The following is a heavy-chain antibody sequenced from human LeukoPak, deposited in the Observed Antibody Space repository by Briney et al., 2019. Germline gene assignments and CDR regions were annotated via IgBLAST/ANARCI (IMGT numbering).Heavy chain of an antibody. CDR3: ANSKVADFHY. D-gene: IGHD6-19*01. CDR2: ITVSGGST. V-gene: IGHV3-23*01. Sequence: GGSLRLSCTASLFTFNLYAMTWVRQARGKGLEWVSAITVSGGSTYYADYVKGRFTISRDNSKTTVYLQMNSLRVYDTAVYYCANSKVADFHYWGQGTRVTVSS. J-gene: IGHJ4*02. CDR1: LFTFNLYA.